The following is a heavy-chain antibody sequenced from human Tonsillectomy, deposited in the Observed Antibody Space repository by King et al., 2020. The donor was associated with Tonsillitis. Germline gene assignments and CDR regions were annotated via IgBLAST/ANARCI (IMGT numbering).Heavy chain of an antibody. D-gene: IGHD5-12*01. Sequence: QLVQSGAEVKKPGESLRSSCKASGNSFTNYWIGWVRQMPGEGLEWMGIISLAYSTTKYSPLFQGQVSISADRSINTAYLQWSSLRASDTALYYCASALDGTYRWDFWGQGTLVTVSS. CDR3: ASALDGTYRWDF. CDR1: GNSFTNYW. CDR2: ISLAYSTT. J-gene: IGHJ4*02. V-gene: IGHV5-51*03.